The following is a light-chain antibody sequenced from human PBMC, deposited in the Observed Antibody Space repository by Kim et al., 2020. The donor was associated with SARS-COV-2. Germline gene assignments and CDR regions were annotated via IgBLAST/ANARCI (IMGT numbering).Light chain of an antibody. J-gene: IGKJ4*01. Sequence: DIQMTQSPSSLSASVGDRVTITCRASQAISPYLNWYQHKPGEAPKLLIYGASSLQGGVPSRFSASGSETEFILTINSLQPEDFATYYCQQSFDFAVTFGGETKLEI. CDR1: QAISPY. V-gene: IGKV1-39*01. CDR2: GAS. CDR3: QQSFDFAVT.